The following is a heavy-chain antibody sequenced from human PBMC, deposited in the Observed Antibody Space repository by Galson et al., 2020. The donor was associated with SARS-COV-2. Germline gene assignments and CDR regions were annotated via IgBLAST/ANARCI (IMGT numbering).Heavy chain of an antibody. V-gene: IGHV3-21*06. D-gene: IGHD3-10*01. CDR2: IRSSRDYI. CDR3: ARDASWARFAMDV. J-gene: IGHJ6*02. CDR1: GFTFSSYT. Sequence: GGSLRPSCAVYGFTFSSYTMNWVRQAPGKGLEWVSAIRSSRDYIYDADSVKGRFTISRDNGKNSLYLQMSSLGAEDTAVYYCARDASWARFAMDVWGQGTTVTVSS.